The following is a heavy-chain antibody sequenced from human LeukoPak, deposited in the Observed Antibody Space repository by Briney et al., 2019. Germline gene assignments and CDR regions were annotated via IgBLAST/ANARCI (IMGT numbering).Heavy chain of an antibody. CDR1: GDSVSSNSAA. J-gene: IGHJ4*02. CDR2: TYYRSKWYN. D-gene: IGHD1-26*01. CDR3: ARGGLYWELLSQ. Sequence: SQTLSLTCAISGDSVSSNSAAWNWIRQSPSRGLEWLGRTYYRSKWYNDYAVSVKTRITINPDTSRNQFSLQLNSVTPEDTAVYYCARGGLYWELLSQWGQGTLVTVSS. V-gene: IGHV6-1*01.